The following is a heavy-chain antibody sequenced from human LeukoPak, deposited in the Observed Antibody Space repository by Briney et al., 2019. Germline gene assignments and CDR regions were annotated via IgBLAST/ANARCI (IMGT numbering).Heavy chain of an antibody. D-gene: IGHD1-26*01. CDR3: ARISGNYLEYYFDY. Sequence: PGGSLRLSCVASGFTFSGYSMNWVRQAPGRGLEWVSSISSISTYIYYTDSVKGRFTISRDNAKNSLYLQMNSLRAEDTAVYYCARISGNYLEYYFDYWGQGALVTVSS. J-gene: IGHJ4*02. CDR2: ISSISTYI. V-gene: IGHV3-21*01. CDR1: GFTFSGYS.